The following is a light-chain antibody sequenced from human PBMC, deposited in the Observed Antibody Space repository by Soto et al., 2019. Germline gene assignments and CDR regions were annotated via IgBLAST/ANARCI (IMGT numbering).Light chain of an antibody. V-gene: IGKV3-20*01. CDR2: GAS. Sequence: EIVLTQSPGTLSLFPGERATFSCTASQSVSGTYLAWYQQKPGQAPRLLIHGASTRATGTPDRFSGSGSGTDFTRTISRLEPEDSAVYYCQYYGASPRPFGQGTKVEIK. J-gene: IGKJ1*01. CDR3: QYYGASPRP. CDR1: QSVSGTY.